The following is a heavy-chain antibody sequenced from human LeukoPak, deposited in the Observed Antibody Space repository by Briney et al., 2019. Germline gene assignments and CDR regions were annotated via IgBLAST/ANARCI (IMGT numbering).Heavy chain of an antibody. CDR2: INPSGGST. Sequence: GASVTVSCTASGYTFTSYYMHWVRQAPGQGLEWMGVINPSGGSTSYAQKFQGRVTMTRDTSTSTVYMELSSLRSEDTAVYYCARDSPQYSGSYYFDYWGQGTLVTVSS. V-gene: IGHV1-46*01. J-gene: IGHJ4*02. CDR1: GYTFTSYY. CDR3: ARDSPQYSGSYYFDY. D-gene: IGHD1-26*01.